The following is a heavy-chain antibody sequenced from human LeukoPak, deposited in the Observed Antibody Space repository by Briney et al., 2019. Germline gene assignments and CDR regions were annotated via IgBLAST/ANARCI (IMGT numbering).Heavy chain of an antibody. CDR1: GDSIRSYY. J-gene: IGHJ3*01. CDR3: ARLGALHDAFDV. D-gene: IGHD3-16*01. V-gene: IGHV4-59*12. Sequence: SETLSLTCTVSGDSIRSYYWSWIRQPPGKGLDWIGNIHYSGSTKYNPSLNSRVTISVDQSKNQFALKVNSLTAADTAVYYCARLGALHDAFDVWGQATLVTVSS. CDR2: IHYSGST.